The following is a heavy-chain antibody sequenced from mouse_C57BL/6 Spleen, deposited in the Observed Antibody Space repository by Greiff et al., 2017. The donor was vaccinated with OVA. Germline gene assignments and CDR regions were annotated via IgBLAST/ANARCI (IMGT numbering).Heavy chain of an antibody. J-gene: IGHJ4*01. V-gene: IGHV1-81*01. CDR3: ARKAQAYYAMDY. CDR1: GYTFTSYG. D-gene: IGHD3-2*02. CDR2: IYPRSGNT. Sequence: VQLQQSGAELARPGASVKLSCKASGYTFTSYGISWVKQRTGQGLEWIGEIYPRSGNTYYNEKFKGKATLTADKSSSTADMELRSLTSEDSAVYFCARKAQAYYAMDYWGQGTSVTVSS.